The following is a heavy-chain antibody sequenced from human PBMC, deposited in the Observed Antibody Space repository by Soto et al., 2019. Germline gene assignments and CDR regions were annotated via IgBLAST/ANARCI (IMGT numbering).Heavy chain of an antibody. V-gene: IGHV1-24*01. CDR1: GYTLTELS. CDR3: ARQHRDILTGLRWNGMDV. D-gene: IGHD3-9*01. CDR2: FDPEDGET. J-gene: IGHJ6*02. Sequence: ASVKVSCKVSGYTLTELSMHWVRQAPGKGLEWMGGFDPEDGETIYAQKFQGRVTMTEDTSTDTAYMELSSLRAEDTAVYYCARQHRDILTGLRWNGMDVWGQGTTVTVSS.